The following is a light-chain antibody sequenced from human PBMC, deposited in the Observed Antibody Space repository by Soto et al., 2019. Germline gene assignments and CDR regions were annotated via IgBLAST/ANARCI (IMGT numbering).Light chain of an antibody. V-gene: IGKV3-11*01. CDR3: QQRDIWPWT. CDR2: DAS. Sequence: EIVLTQSPGTLSLSPGERATLSCRASQSVSSNLAWYQQKPGQAPRLLMYDASKRATGIPARFSGSGSGTDFTLTISSLEPEDFAVYYCQQRDIWPWTFGQGTKVDIK. J-gene: IGKJ1*01. CDR1: QSVSSN.